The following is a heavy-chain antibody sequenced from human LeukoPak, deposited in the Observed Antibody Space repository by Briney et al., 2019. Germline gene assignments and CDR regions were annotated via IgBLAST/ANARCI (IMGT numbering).Heavy chain of an antibody. V-gene: IGHV4-34*01. CDR1: GGSFSGHY. J-gene: IGHJ4*02. CDR3: ARIPIAAAGLYYFDY. D-gene: IGHD6-13*01. CDR2: INHSGST. Sequence: SETLSLTCAVYGGSFSGHYWSWIRQPPGKGLEWIGEINHSGSTNYNPSLKSRVTISVDTSKNQFSLKLSSVTAADTAVYYCARIPIAAAGLYYFDYWGRGTLVTVSS.